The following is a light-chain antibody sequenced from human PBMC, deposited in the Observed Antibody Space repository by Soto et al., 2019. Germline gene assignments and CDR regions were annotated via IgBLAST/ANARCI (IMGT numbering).Light chain of an antibody. CDR1: SSDVGGYNY. CDR2: EVS. CDR3: SSYAGSNHYV. V-gene: IGLV2-8*01. Sequence: QSALTQPPSASGSPGQTVTISCTGTSSDVGGYNYVSWYQQHPGKAPKLMIYEVSKRPSGVPDRFSGSKSGNTASLIVSGLQAEDDADYYCSSYAGSNHYVFGTGTKLTVL. J-gene: IGLJ1*01.